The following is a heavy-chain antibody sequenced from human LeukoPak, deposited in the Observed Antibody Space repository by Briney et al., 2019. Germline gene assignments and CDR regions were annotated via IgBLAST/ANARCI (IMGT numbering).Heavy chain of an antibody. CDR1: GDSISSSCYY. Sequence: PSETLSLTCTVSGDSISSSCYYWGWIRQPPGKGLEWIGSIYYSGSTYYNPSLKSRVTISVDTSKNQFSLKLSSVTAADTAVYYCARQADSSSWNWGQGTLVTVSS. CDR3: ARQADSSSWN. J-gene: IGHJ4*02. D-gene: IGHD6-13*01. V-gene: IGHV4-39*01. CDR2: IYYSGST.